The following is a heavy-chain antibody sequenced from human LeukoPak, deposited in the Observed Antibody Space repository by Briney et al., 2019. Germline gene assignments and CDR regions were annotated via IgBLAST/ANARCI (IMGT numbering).Heavy chain of an antibody. CDR2: INNDGTTT. J-gene: IGHJ6*02. V-gene: IGHV3-74*01. Sequence: PGGSLRLSCAASGFTFSSYWMHWVRQAPGKGLVWVSRINNDGTTTVYADSVRGRFTISRDNAKNTLYLQMNSLRAEDTAVYYCAGGGVTTPTPYYYYYGMDAWGQGTTVTVSS. D-gene: IGHD3-16*01. CDR3: AGGGVTTPTPYYYYYGMDA. CDR1: GFTFSSYW.